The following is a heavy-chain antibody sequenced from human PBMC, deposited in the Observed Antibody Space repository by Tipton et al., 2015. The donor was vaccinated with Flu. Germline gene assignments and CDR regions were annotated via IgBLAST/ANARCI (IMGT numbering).Heavy chain of an antibody. V-gene: IGHV4-39*01. CDR3: ARNRVSDYYYGMDV. CDR1: GGSISSSSYY. J-gene: IGHJ6*02. CDR2: IYYSGCT. Sequence: LRLSCTVSGGSISSSSYYWGWIRQPPGKGLEWIGSIYYSGCTYYNPSLKSRVTISVDTSKNQFSLKLSSVTAADTAVHYCARNRVSDYYYGMDVWGQGTTVTVSS. D-gene: IGHD6-6*01.